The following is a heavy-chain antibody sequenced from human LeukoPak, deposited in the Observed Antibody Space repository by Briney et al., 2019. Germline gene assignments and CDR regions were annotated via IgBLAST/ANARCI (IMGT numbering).Heavy chain of an antibody. CDR1: GGSFSGYY. CDR2: INHSGST. CDR3: ARPRTQYCSGGSCYPWYY. D-gene: IGHD2-15*01. J-gene: IGHJ4*02. Sequence: SETLSLTCAVYGGSFSGYYWSWIRQPPGKGLEWIGEINHSGSTNYNPSLKSRVTISVDTSKNQFSLKLSSVTAADTAVYYCARPRTQYCSGGSCYPWYYLGQGTLVTVSS. V-gene: IGHV4-34*01.